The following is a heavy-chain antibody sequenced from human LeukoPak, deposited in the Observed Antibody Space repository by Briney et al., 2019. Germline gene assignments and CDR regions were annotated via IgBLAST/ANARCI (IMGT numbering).Heavy chain of an antibody. D-gene: IGHD3-10*02. CDR1: GFTFDRFT. V-gene: IGHV3-43*01. J-gene: IGHJ6*04. CDR3: AELGITMIGGV. CDR2: INRRGHT. Sequence: HPGGSLRLSCAASGFTFDRFTIHWVRQTPGKGLEWVSLINRRGHTFYADSVKGRFTISRDNAKNSLYLQMNSLRAEDTAVYYCAELGITMIGGVWGKGTTVTISS.